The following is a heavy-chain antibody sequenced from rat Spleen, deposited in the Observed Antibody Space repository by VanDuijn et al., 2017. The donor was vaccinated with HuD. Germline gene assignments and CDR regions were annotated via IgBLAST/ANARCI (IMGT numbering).Heavy chain of an antibody. D-gene: IGHD1-2*01. J-gene: IGHJ2*01. CDR1: GFIFSDYH. CDR2: IDYDGDST. V-gene: IGHV5-20*01. Sequence: EVQLVESGGGLVQPGRSLKLSCAASGFIFSDYHLAWVRQAPTKGLEWVASIDYDGDSTYYRDSVKGRFSISRDNAKSSLYLQMDSLRSEDTATYYCTRAIITIAAISTPDYWGQGVMVTVSS. CDR3: TRAIITIAAISTPDY.